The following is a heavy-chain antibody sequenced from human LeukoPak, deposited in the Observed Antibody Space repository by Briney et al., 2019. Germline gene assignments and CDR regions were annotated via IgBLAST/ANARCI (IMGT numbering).Heavy chain of an antibody. CDR1: GFTFDDYA. J-gene: IGHJ4*02. CDR3: VKDTSRAGYSGYDLGGAFDY. D-gene: IGHD5-12*01. V-gene: IGHV3-9*01. CDR2: ISWNSGST. Sequence: GGSLRLSCAASGFTFDDYAMHWVRQAPGKGLEWVSGISWNSGSTGYADSVTGRFTISRDNAKNSLYLQMNSLRAEDTALYYCVKDTSRAGYSGYDLGGAFDYWGQGTLVTVSS.